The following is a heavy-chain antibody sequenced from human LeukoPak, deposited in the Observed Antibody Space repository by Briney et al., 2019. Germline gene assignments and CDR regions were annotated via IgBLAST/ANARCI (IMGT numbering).Heavy chain of an antibody. J-gene: IGHJ4*02. CDR2: ISGSGDST. V-gene: IGHV3-23*01. D-gene: IGHD3-22*01. CDR1: GFTFSCYA. CDR3: AKAYYYDSSGYYPLDY. Sequence: PGGSLRLSCAACGFTFSCYAMSGLRQAPGKGLEWVSTISGSGDSTYYADSVKGRFTISRDNSKNTLYLQMNSLRAEDTAVYYCAKAYYYDSSGYYPLDYWGQGTLVTVSS.